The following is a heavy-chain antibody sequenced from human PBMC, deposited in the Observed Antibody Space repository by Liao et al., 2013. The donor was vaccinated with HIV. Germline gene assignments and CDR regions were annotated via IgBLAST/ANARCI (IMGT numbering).Heavy chain of an antibody. V-gene: IGHV4-39*07. CDR1: NGSITNTIYS. J-gene: IGHJ4*02. CDR2: IFYSGNT. CDR3: ATMRELGIAS. Sequence: QLQLQESGPGLLKPSETLSLTCTVSNGSITNTIYSWGWIRQPPGKGLEWIGSIFYSGNTHYNPSLKSRVSISSDTSKNQFSLILRSVTAADTAVYYCATMRELGIASWGQGTLVTISS. D-gene: IGHD1-26*01.